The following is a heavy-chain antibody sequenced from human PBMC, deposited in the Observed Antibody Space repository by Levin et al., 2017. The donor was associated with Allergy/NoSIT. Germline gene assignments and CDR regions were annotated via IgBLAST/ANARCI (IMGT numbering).Heavy chain of an antibody. CDR3: TRDSYGRQPPNTFDV. CDR1: GFNFDDYA. V-gene: IGHV3-49*03. Sequence: PGGSLRLSCTASGFNFDDYAMSWFRQAPGQGLEWVGFIAGKYYGGTVDYAASVRGRFTISRDDSKSIAYLQMNSLKTEDTAVYYCTRDSYGRQPPNTFDVWGQGTTVTVSS. D-gene: IGHD2/OR15-2a*01. J-gene: IGHJ3*01. CDR2: IAGKYYGGTV.